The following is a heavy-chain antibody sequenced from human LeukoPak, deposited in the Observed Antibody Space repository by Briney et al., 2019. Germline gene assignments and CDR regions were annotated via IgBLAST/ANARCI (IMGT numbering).Heavy chain of an antibody. CDR2: ISYDGSNK. CDR3: ARGPIFGVVSKFDY. V-gene: IGHV3-30-3*01. CDR1: GFTFSSYA. J-gene: IGHJ4*02. D-gene: IGHD3-3*01. Sequence: PGGSLRLSCAASGFTFSSYAMHWVRQAPGKGLGWVAVISYDGSNKYYADSVKGRFTISRDNSKNTLYLQMNSLRAEDTAVYYCARGPIFGVVSKFDYWGQGTLVTVSS.